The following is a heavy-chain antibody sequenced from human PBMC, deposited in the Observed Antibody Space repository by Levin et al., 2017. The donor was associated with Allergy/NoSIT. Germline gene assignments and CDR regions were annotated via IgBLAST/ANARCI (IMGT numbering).Heavy chain of an antibody. V-gene: IGHV5-10-1*01. CDR3: ARLVVSGDYYYYYMDV. CDR2: IDPSDSYT. Sequence: GESLKISCKGSGYSFTSYWISWVRQMPGKGLEWMGRIDPSDSYTNYSPSFQGHVTISADKSISTAYLQWSSLKASDTAMYYCARLVVSGDYYYYYMDVWGKGTTVTVSS. CDR1: GYSFTSYW. D-gene: IGHD2-15*01. J-gene: IGHJ6*03.